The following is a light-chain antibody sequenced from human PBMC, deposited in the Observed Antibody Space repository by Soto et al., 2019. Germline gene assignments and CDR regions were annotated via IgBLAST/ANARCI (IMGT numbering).Light chain of an antibody. CDR3: QQYYSSPWT. J-gene: IGKJ1*01. CDR1: QRVFYFFNNKDH. CDR2: WAS. V-gene: IGKV4-1*01. Sequence: DIVMTQSPDSLAVSLGERATINCKSSQRVFYFFNNKDHLAWFQQKPGHPPKLLIYWASTRESGVPDRFSGSGSGTDFTLTISSLQAEDVAVYYCQQYYSSPWTFGQGTKVEIK.